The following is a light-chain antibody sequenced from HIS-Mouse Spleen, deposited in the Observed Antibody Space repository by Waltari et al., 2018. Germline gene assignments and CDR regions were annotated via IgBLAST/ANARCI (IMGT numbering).Light chain of an antibody. V-gene: IGLV3-19*01. CDR3: HSRDSSGNHVV. Sequence: SSELTEDPAVSVALGKTVRITCQGDSISRYCASWYQQKPGQAPVLVIYGKNNRPSRIPDRFSGSSSGNTASLTITGAQAEDEADYYCHSRDSSGNHVVFGGGTKLTVL. J-gene: IGLJ2*01. CDR2: GKN. CDR1: SISRYC.